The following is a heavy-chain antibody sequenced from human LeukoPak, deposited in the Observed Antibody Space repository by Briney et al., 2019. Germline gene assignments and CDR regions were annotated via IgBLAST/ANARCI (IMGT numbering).Heavy chain of an antibody. CDR3: ARERVGFNYDYFDY. D-gene: IGHD5-24*01. CDR2: IYTSGTT. J-gene: IGHJ4*02. Sequence: PSQTLSLTCTVSGGSINRGSYYWSWIRQPAGKGLEWIGRIYTSGTTNYNPSLKSRVTISLDTSNNQFSLKLSSVTAADTAVYYCARERVGFNYDYFDYWGQGTLDTVSS. CDR1: GGSINRGSYY. V-gene: IGHV4-61*02.